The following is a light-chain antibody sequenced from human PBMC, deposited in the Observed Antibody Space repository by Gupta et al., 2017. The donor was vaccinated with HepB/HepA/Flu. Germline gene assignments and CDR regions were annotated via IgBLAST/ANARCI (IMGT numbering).Light chain of an antibody. CDR2: AAS. CDR1: QSITSY. J-gene: IGKJ5*01. V-gene: IGKV1-39*01. CDR3: QQSYSTPIT. Sequence: DIQMIKPPPSLSAFVGDRVTITFRASQSITSYFNWYQQKPGKAPKLLIYAASSLQSGVLSRFSGSGSGTDFTLTISSLQPEDFATYYCQQSYSTPITFGQGTQVEIK.